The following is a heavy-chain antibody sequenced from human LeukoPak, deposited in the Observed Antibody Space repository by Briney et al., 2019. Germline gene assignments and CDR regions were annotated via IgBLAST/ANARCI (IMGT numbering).Heavy chain of an antibody. CDR1: GGSISSSSYY. CDR3: ARHRSKYQLLLVWFDP. J-gene: IGHJ5*02. Sequence: SETLSLTCTVSGGSISSSSYYWGWIRQPPGKGLEWIGRIYYSGSTYYNPSLKSRVTISVDTSKNQFSLKLSSVTAADTAVYYCARHRSKYQLLLVWFDPWGQGTLVTVSS. CDR2: IYYSGST. V-gene: IGHV4-39*01. D-gene: IGHD2-2*01.